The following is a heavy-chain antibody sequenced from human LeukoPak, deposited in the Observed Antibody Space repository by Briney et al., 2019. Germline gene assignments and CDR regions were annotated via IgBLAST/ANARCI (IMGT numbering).Heavy chain of an antibody. CDR3: ARGDHYCSGGSCYHGLLDY. J-gene: IGHJ4*02. D-gene: IGHD2-15*01. CDR2: INHSGGT. CDR1: GGSFSGYY. Sequence: PSETLSLTCAVYGGSFSGYYWSWIRQPPGKGLEWIGEINHSGGTNYNPSLKSRDSISVDTSKNQFSLKLSSVTAADTAVYYCARGDHYCSGGSCYHGLLDYWGQGTLVTVTS. V-gene: IGHV4-34*01.